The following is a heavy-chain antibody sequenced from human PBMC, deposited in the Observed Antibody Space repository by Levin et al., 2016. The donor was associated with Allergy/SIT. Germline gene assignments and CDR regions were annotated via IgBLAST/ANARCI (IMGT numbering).Heavy chain of an antibody. CDR2: INAGNGNT. Sequence: WVRQAPGQRLEWMGWINAGNGNTKYSQKFQGRVTITRDTSASTAYMELSSLRSEDTAVYYCARDEAVAGSRFDYWGQGTLVTVSS. J-gene: IGHJ4*02. V-gene: IGHV1-3*01. D-gene: IGHD6-19*01. CDR3: ARDEAVAGSRFDY.